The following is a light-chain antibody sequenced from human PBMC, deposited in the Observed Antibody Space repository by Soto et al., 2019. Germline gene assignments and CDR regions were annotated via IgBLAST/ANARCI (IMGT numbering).Light chain of an antibody. Sequence: QSALTQPASVSGSPGQSITISCTGTSSDVGGYNYVSWYQQHPGKAPRLLIFDVSNRPSGVSNRFSGSKSGNTASLTISWLQAEDEADYYCSSYTSSITLVFGGGTKVTVL. J-gene: IGLJ2*01. V-gene: IGLV2-14*01. CDR3: SSYTSSITLV. CDR1: SSDVGGYNY. CDR2: DVS.